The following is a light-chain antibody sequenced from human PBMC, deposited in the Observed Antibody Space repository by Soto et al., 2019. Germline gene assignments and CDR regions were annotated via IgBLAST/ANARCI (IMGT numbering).Light chain of an antibody. CDR3: QQCSWHPFTIT. J-gene: IGKJ4*01. CDR1: QSVSSN. V-gene: IGKV3-15*01. CDR2: DAS. Sequence: EIVMTQSPATLSVSPGERATLSCRASQSVSSNLAWYQQKPGQAPRLLIYDASTRATGIPARFSGSASGTEYTLTISSLPSEDSAVYYCQQCSWHPFTITFGGGTKVEIK.